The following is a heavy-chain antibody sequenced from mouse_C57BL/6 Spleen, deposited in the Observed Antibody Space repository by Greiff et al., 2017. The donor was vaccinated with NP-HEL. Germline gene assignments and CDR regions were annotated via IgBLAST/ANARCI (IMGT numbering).Heavy chain of an antibody. CDR3: ARGYYGSSPFDN. CDR2: FHPYNDDT. V-gene: IGHV1-47*01. D-gene: IGHD1-1*01. Sequence: QVQLQQSGAELVKPGASVKMSCKASGYTFTTYPIEWMKQNHEKSLEWIGNFHPYNDDTKYNEKFKGKATLTVEKASSTVYMVHSRLTSDDSAVYSCARGYYGSSPFDNWGKGTTLTVTS. CDR1: GYTFTTYP. J-gene: IGHJ2*01.